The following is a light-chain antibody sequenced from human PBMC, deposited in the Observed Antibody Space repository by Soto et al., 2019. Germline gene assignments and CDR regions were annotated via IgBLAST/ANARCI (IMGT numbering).Light chain of an antibody. CDR3: SSYAHGSNYV. CDR1: SSDVGFYNY. Sequence: QSALTHPASVSWSPGHSITISCTGTSSDVGFYNYVSWYQQQHPGKAPKLMIYEVDNRPSGVSIRFSGSKSGNTASLTISGLLAEEEADYYCSSYAHGSNYVFGTGTKVTVL. J-gene: IGLJ1*01. CDR2: EVD. V-gene: IGLV2-14*01.